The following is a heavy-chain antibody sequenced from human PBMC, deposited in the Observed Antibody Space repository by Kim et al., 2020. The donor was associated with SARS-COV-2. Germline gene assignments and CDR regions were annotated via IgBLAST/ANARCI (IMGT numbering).Heavy chain of an antibody. D-gene: IGHD3-16*02. J-gene: IGHJ6*02. V-gene: IGHV1-58*01. CDR3: AAGGLRSHLIELMDV. Sequence: QKFQERVTITRDMSTSTAYMEVRSLRSEDTAVYYCAAGGLRSHLIELMDVWGQGTTVTVSS.